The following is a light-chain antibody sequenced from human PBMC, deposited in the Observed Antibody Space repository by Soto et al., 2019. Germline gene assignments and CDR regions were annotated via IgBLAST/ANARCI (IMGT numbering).Light chain of an antibody. V-gene: IGKV3-15*01. CDR3: HQYNHWLTWT. CDR1: QYINTR. J-gene: IGKJ1*01. Sequence: EIVLTQSPATLSSFPGDRVTLSCRASQYINTRLAWYQQRPGQAPRLLIYSASTRATGIPARFSGSGSGTEFTLTISSLQSEDFAVYYCHQYNHWLTWTFGQGTKVDIK. CDR2: SAS.